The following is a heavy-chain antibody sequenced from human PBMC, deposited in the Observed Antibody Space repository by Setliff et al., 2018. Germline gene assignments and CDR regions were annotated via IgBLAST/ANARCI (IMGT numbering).Heavy chain of an antibody. V-gene: IGHV4-4*07. CDR2: VYTTGST. D-gene: IGHD3-10*01. Sequence: SETLSLTCTVSGGSMGSYYWTWIRQSAGKGLEWIGRVYTTGSTAFNPSLNSRVTMSLDKSKNQSSLKLYSVTAADTAVYFCARVRITPYCMDVWGKGTTVTVSS. CDR1: GGSMGSYY. J-gene: IGHJ6*03. CDR3: ARVRITPYCMDV.